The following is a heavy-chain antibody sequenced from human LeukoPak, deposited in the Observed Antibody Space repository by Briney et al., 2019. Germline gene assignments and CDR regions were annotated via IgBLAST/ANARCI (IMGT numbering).Heavy chain of an antibody. CDR3: ARDFRLKGSYYDFWSGYYTPHYYYYYMDV. J-gene: IGHJ6*03. CDR1: GYTFTGYY. CDR2: INPNSGGT. V-gene: IGHV1-2*02. D-gene: IGHD3-3*01. Sequence: ASVKVSCKASGYTFTGYYMHWVRQAPGQGLEWMGWINPNSGGTNYAQKFQGRVTMTRDTSISTAYMELSRLRSDDTAVYYCARDFRLKGSYYDFWSGYYTPHYYYYYMDVWGKGTTVIVSS.